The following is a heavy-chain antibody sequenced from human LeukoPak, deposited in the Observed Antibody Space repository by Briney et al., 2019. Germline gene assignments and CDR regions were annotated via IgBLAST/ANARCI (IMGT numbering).Heavy chain of an antibody. Sequence: SETLSLTCTVSGVSISSSNSYLGWIRQPPGKGLEWLGSIYYSGNTYYNASLKSQVSISIDTSKNQFSLRLTSVTAADTAVYYCARQTGSGLFILPGGQGTLVTVSS. V-gene: IGHV4-39*01. D-gene: IGHD3/OR15-3a*01. CDR3: ARQTGSGLFILP. J-gene: IGHJ4*02. CDR1: GVSISSSNSY. CDR2: IYYSGNT.